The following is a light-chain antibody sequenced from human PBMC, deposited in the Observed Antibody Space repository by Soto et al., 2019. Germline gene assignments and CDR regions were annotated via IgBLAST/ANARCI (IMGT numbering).Light chain of an antibody. CDR3: QQYNSYSQT. CDR1: QSISIW. J-gene: IGKJ1*01. V-gene: IGKV1-5*03. CDR2: KAS. Sequence: DIQMTQSXSTLXXXVXXXXXXXXXXSQSISIWLAWYQQKPGKAPKLLTYKASSLESGVPSRFSGSGSGTEFTLTISSLQPDDFATYYCQQYNSYSQTFGQGTKV.